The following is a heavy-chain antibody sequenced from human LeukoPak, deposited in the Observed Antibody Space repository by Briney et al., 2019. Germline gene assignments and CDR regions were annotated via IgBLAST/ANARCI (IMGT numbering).Heavy chain of an antibody. J-gene: IGHJ4*02. CDR3: VKNRRGGNDFWSGYFLFAF. Sequence: GGSLRLSCAASGFTLSTNWMSWVRQAPGKGLEWVANIKQDGSEQNSVDSVKGRFTISRDNAKKSLYLQMNSLRAEDTAVYYGVKNRRGGNDFWSGYFLFAFWGQGTQVTVSS. D-gene: IGHD3-3*01. CDR1: GFTLSTNW. V-gene: IGHV3-7*01. CDR2: IKQDGSEQ.